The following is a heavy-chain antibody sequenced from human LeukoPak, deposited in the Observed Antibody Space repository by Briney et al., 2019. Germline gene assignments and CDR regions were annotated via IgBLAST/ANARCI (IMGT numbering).Heavy chain of an antibody. CDR3: ARSRDCSSTSCYTGNDY. CDR1: GYTFTSYG. D-gene: IGHD2-2*02. Sequence: AASVKVSCKASGYTFTSYGISWVRQAPGQGLEWMGGIIPIFGTANYAQKFQGRVTITADESTSTAYMELSSLRSEDTAVYYCARSRDCSSTSCYTGNDYWGQGTLVTVSS. CDR2: IIPIFGTA. V-gene: IGHV1-69*13. J-gene: IGHJ4*02.